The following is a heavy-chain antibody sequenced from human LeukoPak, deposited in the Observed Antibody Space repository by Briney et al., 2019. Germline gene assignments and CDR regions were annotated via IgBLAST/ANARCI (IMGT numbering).Heavy chain of an antibody. J-gene: IGHJ4*02. CDR1: GGSISSGGYY. CDR2: IYYSGST. V-gene: IGHV4-31*03. Sequence: SETLSLTCTVSGGSISSGGYYWSWIRQHPGKGLEWIGYIYYSGSTYYNPSLKSRVTISVDTSKTQFSLKLSSVTAADTAVYYCARGPHRDCSSTSCYGPLGDYWGQGTLVTVSS. D-gene: IGHD2-2*01. CDR3: ARGPHRDCSSTSCYGPLGDY.